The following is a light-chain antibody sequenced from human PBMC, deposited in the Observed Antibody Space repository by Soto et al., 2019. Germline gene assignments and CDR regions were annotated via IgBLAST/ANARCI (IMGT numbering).Light chain of an antibody. CDR3: QQYFSSPLT. V-gene: IGKV4-1*01. CDR2: WAS. Sequence: DVVLTQSPDSLAVSLGERATINCKSSQSVFYNSNNKNYLAWYQKRVGQPPKLLIYWASTRQSGVPDRFSGSVSGTDSTLTISSLQAEDVAVYFCQQYFSSPLTFGGGTKVEIK. CDR1: QSVFYNSNNKNY. J-gene: IGKJ4*01.